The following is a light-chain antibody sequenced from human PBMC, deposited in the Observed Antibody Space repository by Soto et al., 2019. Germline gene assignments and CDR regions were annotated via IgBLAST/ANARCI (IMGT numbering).Light chain of an antibody. CDR2: GAS. J-gene: IGKJ2*01. CDR1: QSVSSSY. Sequence: EIVLTQSPGTLYLSPGERATLSCRASQSVSSSYLAWYQQKPGQAPRLLIYGASSRATGIPDRFSGSGSGTDFTLTISRLEPEEFAVYYCQQYGSSLYTFGQGTKLEIK. V-gene: IGKV3-20*01. CDR3: QQYGSSLYT.